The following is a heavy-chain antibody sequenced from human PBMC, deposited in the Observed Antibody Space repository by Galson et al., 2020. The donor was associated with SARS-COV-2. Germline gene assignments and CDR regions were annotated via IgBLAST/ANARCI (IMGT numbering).Heavy chain of an antibody. Sequence: GGSLRLSCAASGFTFSSYWMYWVRQAPGKGLVWVSRINSDGSRTSNADSVKGRFTISRDNAKNTLYLQMNSLRAEDTAVYYCAKDLWINEMRGEFVDYWGQGTLVTVSS. V-gene: IGHV3-74*01. D-gene: IGHD3-16*01. CDR1: GFTFSSYW. J-gene: IGHJ4*02. CDR2: INSDGSRT. CDR3: AKDLWINEMRGEFVDY.